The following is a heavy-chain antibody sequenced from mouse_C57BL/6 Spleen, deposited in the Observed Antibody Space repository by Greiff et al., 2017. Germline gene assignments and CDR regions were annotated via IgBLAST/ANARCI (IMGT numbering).Heavy chain of an antibody. V-gene: IGHV1-81*01. CDR2: IYPRSGNT. D-gene: IGHD1-1*01. CDR3: ERKDTTDELYFDV. CDR1: GYTFTRYG. Sequence: QVQLQQSGAVLARPGASVKLFCMVSGYTFTRYGISWVKQRTGQGLEWIGEIYPRSGNTYYNEKFKGKVTLTADKSSSTAYMELRSLTSEDYAVYFCERKDTTDELYFDVWGTGTTVTVSS. J-gene: IGHJ1*03.